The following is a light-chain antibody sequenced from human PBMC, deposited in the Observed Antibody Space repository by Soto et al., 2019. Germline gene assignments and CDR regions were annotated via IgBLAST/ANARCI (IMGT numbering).Light chain of an antibody. CDR2: DAS. J-gene: IGKJ1*01. V-gene: IGKV1-5*01. CDR3: QQYNSYPWT. CDR1: QSISSW. Sequence: DIQMTQSPSTLSASVGDRVTITCRARQSISSWLAWYKQKPGKAPKLLIYDASSLESGAPSRFSGSGSGTEFTLTISSLQPDDLATYYGQQYNSYPWTVGEGTKVVLK.